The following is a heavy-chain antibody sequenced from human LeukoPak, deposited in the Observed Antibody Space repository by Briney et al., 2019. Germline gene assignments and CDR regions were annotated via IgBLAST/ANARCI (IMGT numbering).Heavy chain of an antibody. D-gene: IGHD4-23*01. CDR2: IYSGGST. Sequence: SGGSLRLSCAASGFTVSSNYMSWVRQAPGKGLEWGSVIYSGGSTYYADSVMGSFTTSRDNSNNTLYHQMNSLRAEDTAVYYCASTFYGGSPPYWGQGTLVTVSS. J-gene: IGHJ4*02. CDR3: ASTFYGGSPPY. CDR1: GFTVSSNY. V-gene: IGHV3-66*01.